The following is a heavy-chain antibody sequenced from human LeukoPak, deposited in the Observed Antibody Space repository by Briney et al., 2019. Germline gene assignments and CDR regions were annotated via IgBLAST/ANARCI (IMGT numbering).Heavy chain of an antibody. D-gene: IGHD3-22*01. CDR3: AKECGRDYDDRAFDI. Sequence: GGSLRLSCAASGFTFSNYPMNWVRQSPERGLEWVSAISGTGGSTSYADSLKGRFTISRDNSKNTLYLQMSSLTAEDTAVYYCAKECGRDYDDRAFDIWGQGTMVTVSS. CDR1: GFTFSNYP. V-gene: IGHV3-23*01. CDR2: ISGTGGST. J-gene: IGHJ3*02.